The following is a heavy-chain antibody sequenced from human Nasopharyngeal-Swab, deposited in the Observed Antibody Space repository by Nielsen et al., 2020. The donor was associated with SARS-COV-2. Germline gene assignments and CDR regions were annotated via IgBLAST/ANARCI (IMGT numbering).Heavy chain of an antibody. D-gene: IGHD7-27*01. CDR1: AFTFSNSW. CDR2: VNSDGSRT. Sequence: GESLNISCAVSAFTFSNSWVHWLRQAPGTGPVCVSLVNSDGSRTGYADSVKGRFTLSIDNAKNTVYLQMNSLRAEDTAVYYCARDFDKTGDWGQGTLVTVSS. J-gene: IGHJ4*02. V-gene: IGHV3-74*01. CDR3: ARDFDKTGD.